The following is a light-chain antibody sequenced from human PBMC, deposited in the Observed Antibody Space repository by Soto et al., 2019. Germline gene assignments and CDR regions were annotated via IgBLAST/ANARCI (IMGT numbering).Light chain of an antibody. Sequence: QSALTQPRSVSGSLGQSVTISCTGTSSDVGGYNYVSWYQQHPGKAPQLMIYDVSKRPSGVPDRFSGSKSGNTASLTSSGLQAEDEADYYCCSYAGSYTFVVFGGGTKVTVL. CDR2: DVS. CDR1: SSDVGGYNY. CDR3: CSYAGSYTFVV. J-gene: IGLJ2*01. V-gene: IGLV2-11*01.